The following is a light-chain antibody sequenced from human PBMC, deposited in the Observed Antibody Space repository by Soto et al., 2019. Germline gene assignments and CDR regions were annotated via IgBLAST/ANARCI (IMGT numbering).Light chain of an antibody. Sequence: QSVLTQPPSVSGAPGQRVNISCTGSSSNIGAGHDVHWYQQLPGTAPKLLIYGNSNRPSGVPDRFSGSKSGTSASLAITGLQAEDEADYYCQSYDSSLSGSHAVFGGGTQLTVL. CDR2: GNS. CDR3: QSYDSSLSGSHAV. J-gene: IGLJ7*01. V-gene: IGLV1-40*01. CDR1: SSNIGAGHD.